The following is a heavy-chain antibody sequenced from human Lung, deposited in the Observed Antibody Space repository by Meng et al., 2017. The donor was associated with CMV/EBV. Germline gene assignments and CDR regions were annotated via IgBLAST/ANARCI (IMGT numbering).Heavy chain of an antibody. Sequence: SGFSFSSYTMNWVRQTPGKGLEWVSSISSSSYYIYYADSVKGRFTISRDNAQNLLFLQMNSLTVDDTAIYYCARGAMGITVVRGVIIWGQGTLVTVSS. J-gene: IGHJ4*02. D-gene: IGHD3-10*01. CDR2: ISSSSYYI. CDR1: GFSFSSYT. V-gene: IGHV3-21*01. CDR3: ARGAMGITVVRGVII.